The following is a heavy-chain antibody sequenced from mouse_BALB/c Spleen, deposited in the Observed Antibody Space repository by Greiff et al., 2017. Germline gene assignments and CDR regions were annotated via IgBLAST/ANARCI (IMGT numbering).Heavy chain of an antibody. CDR2: IWAGGST. Sequence: VQLQESGPGLVAPSQSLSITCTVSGFSLTSYGVHWVRQPQGKGLEWLGVIWAGGSTNYNSSLMSRLSISKDNSKSQVFLKMNSLQTDDTAMYYCARPYDNYLFAYWGQGTLVTVSA. CDR3: ARPYDNYLFAY. CDR1: GFSLTSYG. V-gene: IGHV2-9*02. D-gene: IGHD2-1*01. J-gene: IGHJ3*01.